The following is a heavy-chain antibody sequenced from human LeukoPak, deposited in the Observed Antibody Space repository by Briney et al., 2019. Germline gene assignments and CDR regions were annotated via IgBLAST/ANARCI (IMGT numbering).Heavy chain of an antibody. CDR1: GFTFSSYS. J-gene: IGHJ6*03. Sequence: GGSLRLSCAASGFTFSSYSMNWVRQAPGKGLEWVSSISSSSSSYIYYADSVKGRFTISRDNAKNSLYLQMNSLRAEDTAVYYCARDSSSWYPSYYYYYYYMDVWGKGTTVTVSS. CDR2: ISSSSSSYI. D-gene: IGHD6-13*01. V-gene: IGHV3-21*01. CDR3: ARDSSSWYPSYYYYYYYMDV.